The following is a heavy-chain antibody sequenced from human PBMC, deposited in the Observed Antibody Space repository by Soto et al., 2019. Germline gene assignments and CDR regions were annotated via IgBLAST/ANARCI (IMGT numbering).Heavy chain of an antibody. D-gene: IGHD2-2*01. Sequence: SETLSLTCTVSGRSISSYYWSWIRQSPGKGLEWIGYIHYSGSTKSNPSLKSRVTISVDTSRNQVSLKLSSVTAADSAVYFCARARYQLLHPYYYGMDVWGQGTTVTVSS. CDR1: GRSISSYY. V-gene: IGHV4-59*01. CDR2: IHYSGST. J-gene: IGHJ6*02. CDR3: ARARYQLLHPYYYGMDV.